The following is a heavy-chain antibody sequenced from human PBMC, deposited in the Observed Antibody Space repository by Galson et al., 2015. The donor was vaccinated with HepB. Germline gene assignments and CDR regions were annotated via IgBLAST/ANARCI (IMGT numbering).Heavy chain of an antibody. CDR3: AKAVSTTGTTSEPFDY. J-gene: IGHJ4*02. CDR2: ISGSGGST. CDR1: GFTFSSYA. D-gene: IGHD1-1*01. Sequence: SLRLSCAASGFTFSSYAMSWVRQAPGKGLEWVSAISGSGGSTYYADSVKGRFTISRDNSKNTLYLQMNSLRAEDTAVYYCAKAVSTTGTTSEPFDYWGQGTLVTVSS. V-gene: IGHV3-23*01.